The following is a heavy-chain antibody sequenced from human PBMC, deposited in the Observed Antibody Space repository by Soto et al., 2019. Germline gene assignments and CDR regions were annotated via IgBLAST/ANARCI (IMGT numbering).Heavy chain of an antibody. V-gene: IGHV3-23*01. CDR2: ISGSGGST. J-gene: IGHJ4*02. CDR1: GSTFSSYA. D-gene: IGHD3-22*01. Sequence: GGSLRLSCAASGSTFSSYAMSWVRQAPGKGLEWVSAISGSGGSTYYADSVKGRFTISRDNSKNTLYLQMNSLRAEDTAVYYCAKDPAAYYDSSGYRRYFDYWGQGTLVTVSS. CDR3: AKDPAAYYDSSGYRRYFDY.